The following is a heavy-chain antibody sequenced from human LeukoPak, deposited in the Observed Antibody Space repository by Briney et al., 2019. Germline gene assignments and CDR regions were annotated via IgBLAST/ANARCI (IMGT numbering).Heavy chain of an antibody. J-gene: IGHJ4*02. CDR2: ISYDGSNK. CDR1: GFTFSSYG. CDR3: AKDQWELQNYFDY. D-gene: IGHD1-26*01. V-gene: IGHV3-30*18. Sequence: PGGSLRLSCAASGFTFSSYGMHWVRQAPGKGLEWVAVISYDGSNKYYADSVKGRFTISRDNSKNTLYLQMNSLRAEDTAVYYCAKDQWELQNYFDYWGQGTLVTVSS.